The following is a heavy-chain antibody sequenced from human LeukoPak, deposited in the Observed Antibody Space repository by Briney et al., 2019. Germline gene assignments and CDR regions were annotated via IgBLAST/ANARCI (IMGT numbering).Heavy chain of an antibody. CDR1: GFTFSNYW. Sequence: GGSLRLSCAASGFTFSNYWMSWVRQAPGKGLEWVADIKKDGSEKYYVDSVRGRFTISRDNAENSLHLQMISLRAEDTAVYYCVRDGGRYSYASDWGQGTMVIVSS. CDR2: IKKDGSEK. J-gene: IGHJ3*01. D-gene: IGHD5-18*01. CDR3: VRDGGRYSYASD. V-gene: IGHV3-7*01.